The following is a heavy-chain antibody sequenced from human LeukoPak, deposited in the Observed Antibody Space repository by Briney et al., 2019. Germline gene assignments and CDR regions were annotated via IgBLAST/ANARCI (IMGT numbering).Heavy chain of an antibody. J-gene: IGHJ4*02. CDR3: AKDRTWGLDY. CDR1: GFTFSIYS. D-gene: IGHD7-27*01. V-gene: IGHV3-21*04. Sequence: PGGSLRLSCAASGFTFSIYSMNWVRQAPGKGLEWLSSITSSSNYIYYADSVKGRFTISRDNSKNTLYLQMNSLRAEDTALYYCAKDRTWGLDYWGQGTLVTVSS. CDR2: ITSSSNYI.